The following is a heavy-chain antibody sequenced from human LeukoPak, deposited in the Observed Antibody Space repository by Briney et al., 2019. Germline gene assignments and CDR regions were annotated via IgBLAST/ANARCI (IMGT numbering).Heavy chain of an antibody. J-gene: IGHJ4*02. CDR2: ISWNSGSI. Sequence: GGSLRLSCAASGFTFDDYAMHWVRQAPGKGLEWVSGISWNSGSIGYADSVKGRFTISRDNAKNSLYLQMNSLRAEDTALYYCAKDREPTAMVLIDYWGQGTLVTVSS. CDR3: AKDREPTAMVLIDY. D-gene: IGHD5-18*01. V-gene: IGHV3-9*01. CDR1: GFTFDDYA.